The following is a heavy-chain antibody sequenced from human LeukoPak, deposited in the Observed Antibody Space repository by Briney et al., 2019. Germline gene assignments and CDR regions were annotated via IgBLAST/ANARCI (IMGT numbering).Heavy chain of an antibody. CDR2: IKPDGGEK. Sequence: GGSLRLSCAASGFTFSSYMMTWVRQAPGKGLELVANIKPDGGEKFYVDSVRGRFTISRDNAKNSLYLQMNSLRAEDTAVYYCARVRLEYSSSDDAFDIWGQGTMVTVSS. J-gene: IGHJ3*02. CDR1: GFTFSSYM. CDR3: ARVRLEYSSSDDAFDI. D-gene: IGHD6-6*01. V-gene: IGHV3-7*01.